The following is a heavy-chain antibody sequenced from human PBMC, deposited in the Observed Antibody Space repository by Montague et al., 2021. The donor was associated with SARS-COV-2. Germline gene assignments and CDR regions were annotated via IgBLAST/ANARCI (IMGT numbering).Heavy chain of an antibody. V-gene: IGHV4-39*01. J-gene: IGHJ4*02. D-gene: IGHD2-2*01. CDR3: ARQLPSYCSTNKCYPYYFDV. CDR2: ISYAGRT. Sequence: SETLSLTCTVSCGSISSPDYYSGWIRQAPGEGLEWIGSISYAGRTYYNPSLRSRVSFSMDTSKNRFSLSLNSVTAADTAVYFCARQLPSYCSTNKCYPYYFDVGGQGALVTVSS. CDR1: CGSISSPDYY.